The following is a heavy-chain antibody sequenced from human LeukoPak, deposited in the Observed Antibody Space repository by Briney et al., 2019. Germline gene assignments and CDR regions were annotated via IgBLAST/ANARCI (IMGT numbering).Heavy chain of an antibody. CDR2: MNPNSGNT. CDR3: ARGHSSSSGFDP. V-gene: IGHV1-8*03. CDR1: GYTFTSYD. J-gene: IGHJ5*02. Sequence: ASVKVSCKASGYTFTSYDINWVRQATGQGLEWMGWMNPNSGNTGYAQKFQGRVTITRNTSISTAYMELSSLRSEDTAVYYCARGHSSSSGFDPWGQGTLVTVSS. D-gene: IGHD6-13*01.